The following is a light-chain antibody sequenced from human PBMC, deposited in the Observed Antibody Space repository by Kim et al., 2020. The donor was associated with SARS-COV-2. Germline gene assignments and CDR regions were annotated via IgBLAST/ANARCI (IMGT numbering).Light chain of an antibody. CDR1: QDIRNK. J-gene: IGKJ4*01. V-gene: IGKV1-27*01. Sequence: GSVGERVTITGRARQDIRNKLAWYQQKPGKDPKLLSFSGATLQSGVPSRLSGSGSGTDFTLTINRRQHEDVAGDYGQKYNSAPVTVGGGTKVDIK. CDR3: QKYNSAPVT. CDR2: SGA.